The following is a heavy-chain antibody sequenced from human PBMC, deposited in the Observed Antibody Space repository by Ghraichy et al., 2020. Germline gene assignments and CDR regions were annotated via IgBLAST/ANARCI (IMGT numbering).Heavy chain of an antibody. D-gene: IGHD3-3*01. Sequence: GGSLRLSCAASGFTFSSYSMNWVRQAPGKGLEWVSSISSSSYIYYADSVKGRFTISRDNAKNSLYLQINSLRAEDTAVYYCARDLTIHVANFDYWGQGTLVTVSS. CDR1: GFTFSSYS. V-gene: IGHV3-21*01. J-gene: IGHJ4*02. CDR3: ARDLTIHVANFDY. CDR2: ISSSSYI.